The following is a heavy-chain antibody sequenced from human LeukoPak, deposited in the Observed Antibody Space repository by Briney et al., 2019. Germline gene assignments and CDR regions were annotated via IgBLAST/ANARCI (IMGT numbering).Heavy chain of an antibody. V-gene: IGHV1-18*01. CDR1: VYTFTIYG. D-gene: IGHD3-22*01. CDR2: ITAYNVNT. CDR3: ARDEVYDSRVGAFDI. J-gene: IGHJ3*02. Sequence: ASVTVSFTCSVYTFTIYGISWVGQARGQGGEGKGWITAYNVNTNYAQKLQSSVTITTDTSTSTAYMQLRSLRSDDTAVYYCARDEVYDSRVGAFDIWGQGTMATVSS.